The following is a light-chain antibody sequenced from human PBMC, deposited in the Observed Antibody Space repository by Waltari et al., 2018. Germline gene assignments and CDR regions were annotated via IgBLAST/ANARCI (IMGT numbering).Light chain of an antibody. CDR1: SSTIGRDT. CDR2: NTN. CDR3: SAWDHSLNGRV. J-gene: IGLJ3*02. V-gene: IGLV1-44*01. Sequence: QSVLTQPPSASGNPGQRVTISCSGSSSTIGRDTVTWYQQLPGTAPKLLIHNTNGRPSGVPDRFSGSKSGTSASLAISGLQSDDEADYYCSAWDHSLNGRVFGGGTKLTVL.